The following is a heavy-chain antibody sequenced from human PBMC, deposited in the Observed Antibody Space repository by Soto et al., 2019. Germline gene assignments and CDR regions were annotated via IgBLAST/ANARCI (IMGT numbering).Heavy chain of an antibody. CDR1: GGLFSSYP. D-gene: IGHD2-8*01. CDR3: ARLVYDTRLNYMYFDF. V-gene: IGHV1-69*01. CDR2: IIPVFQTA. J-gene: IGHJ4*02. Sequence: QEQLVQSGAEVKKPGSSVKVSCKASGGLFSSYPISWVRQVPGQGLEWMGGIIPVFQTAYYTQRFQGRVTITADESTNTAYMELSSLRSEDTAIYYCARLVYDTRLNYMYFDFWGQGALVTVSS.